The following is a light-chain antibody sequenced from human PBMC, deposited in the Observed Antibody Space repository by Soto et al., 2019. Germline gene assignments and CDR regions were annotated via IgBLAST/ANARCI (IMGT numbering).Light chain of an antibody. Sequence: AVRTEPACLSDSPSHSITISGPRTSSDFGGYNYVSWYQQHPGKAPKLMIYDVSNRPSGVSNRFSGSKSGNTASLTISGPQAEDQAAYYCSSYTSSTTPVVLGGGTKVTGL. CDR2: DVS. V-gene: IGLV2-14*03. CDR1: SSDFGGYNY. CDR3: SSYTSSTTPVV. J-gene: IGLJ2*01.